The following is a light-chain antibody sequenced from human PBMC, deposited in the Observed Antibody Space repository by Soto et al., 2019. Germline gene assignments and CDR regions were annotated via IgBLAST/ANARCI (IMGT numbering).Light chain of an antibody. Sequence: DIQMTQSPSSLSASVGDTVTITCRASQGIGSWLAWYQQRPEKAPKALSYVASTLPSGVSSRFSGSGSGTDVTLTVSRRQPEDFATDNCQQYNDYQLTVGGGTKVEIK. CDR3: QQYNDYQLT. CDR1: QGIGSW. CDR2: VAS. V-gene: IGKV1D-16*01. J-gene: IGKJ4*01.